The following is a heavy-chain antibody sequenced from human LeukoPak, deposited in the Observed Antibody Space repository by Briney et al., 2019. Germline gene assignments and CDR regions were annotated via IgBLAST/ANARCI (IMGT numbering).Heavy chain of an antibody. Sequence: SETLSLTCTVSGGSISSYYWSWIRQPPGKGLEWIGYIYYSGSTNYNPSLKSRVTISVDTSKNQFSLKLSSVTAADTAVYYCARAVNYYYYYYVDVWGKGTTVTVSS. V-gene: IGHV4-59*01. CDR1: GGSISSYY. J-gene: IGHJ6*03. CDR2: IYYSGST. D-gene: IGHD6-19*01. CDR3: ARAVNYYYYYYVDV.